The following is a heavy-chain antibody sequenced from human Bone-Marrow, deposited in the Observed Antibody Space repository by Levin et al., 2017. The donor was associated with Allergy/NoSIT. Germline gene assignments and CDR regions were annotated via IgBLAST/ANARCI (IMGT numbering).Heavy chain of an antibody. V-gene: IGHV2-5*02. CDR3: ALSRHLGLHTALHR. D-gene: IGHD2-2*02. J-gene: IGHJ5*02. Sequence: SGPTLVKPTQTLTLTCTLSGLSLTTSGVGVGWIRQPPGKALEWLALIYWDDDQRYSPSLQTSLTLTKDTSQNQVVLTMTNMTPAHTSTYFSALSRHLGLHTALHRWGQGTLVTVSS. CDR1: GLSLTTSGVG. CDR2: IYWDDDQ.